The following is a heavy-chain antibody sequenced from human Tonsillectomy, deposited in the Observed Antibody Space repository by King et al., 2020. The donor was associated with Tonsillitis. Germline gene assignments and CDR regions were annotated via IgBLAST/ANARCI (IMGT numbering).Heavy chain of an antibody. CDR1: GGSISSSSYY. D-gene: IGHD4-17*01. CDR3: AGSPVFYGDYHFDY. V-gene: IGHV4-39*01. CDR2: FYYTGST. J-gene: IGHJ4*02. Sequence: LQLQESGPGLVKPSETLSLTCTVSGGSISSSSYYWGWIRQPPGKELEWIGIFYYTGSTYYNPSLKSRVTISVDTSNNQFSLRLSSVTAADTAVYYCAGSPVFYGDYHFDYWGQGTLVTVSS.